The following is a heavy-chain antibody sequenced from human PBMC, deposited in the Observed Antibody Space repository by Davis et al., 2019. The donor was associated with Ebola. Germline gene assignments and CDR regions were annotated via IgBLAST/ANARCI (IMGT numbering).Heavy chain of an antibody. CDR1: GGTFSSYA. CDR2: IIPIFGTA. D-gene: IGHD1-26*01. V-gene: IGHV1-69*13. CDR3: ARDSSPSGSYYDHPLDY. Sequence: AASVKVSCTASGGTFSSYAISWVRQAPGQGLEWMGGIIPIFGTANYAQKFQGRVTITADESTSTAYMELSSLRSEDTAVYYCARDSSPSGSYYDHPLDYWGQGTLVTVSS. J-gene: IGHJ4*02.